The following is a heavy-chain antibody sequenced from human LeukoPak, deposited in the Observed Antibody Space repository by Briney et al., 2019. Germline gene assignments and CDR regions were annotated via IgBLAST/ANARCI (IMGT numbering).Heavy chain of an antibody. Sequence: SETLSLTCSVSGDSTSYFYWSWIRQPAGKGLEWIGRIYISGSTNYNPSLKSRVTMSVDTSKNQFSLKLSSVTAADTAVYYCARAPPRGSYYRGYFDYWGQGTLVTVSS. D-gene: IGHD3-10*01. J-gene: IGHJ4*02. CDR1: GDSTSYFY. V-gene: IGHV4-4*07. CDR2: IYISGST. CDR3: ARAPPRGSYYRGYFDY.